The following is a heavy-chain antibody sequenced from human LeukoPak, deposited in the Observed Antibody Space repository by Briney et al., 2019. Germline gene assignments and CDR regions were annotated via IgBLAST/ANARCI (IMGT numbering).Heavy chain of an antibody. CDR3: ARGDPDENSTSSKEDFDY. CDR1: GVTIDDYG. CDR2: INLYDGST. Sequence: AESLTLSCAASGVTIDDYGMSWVRQPPRKGLEWVSGINLYDGSTGYADSAKGRFTISRDNANNSLYLQMHSLRAEDTALYYCARGDPDENSTSSKEDFDYWGQGTLVTVSS. D-gene: IGHD2-2*01. J-gene: IGHJ4*02. V-gene: IGHV3-20*04.